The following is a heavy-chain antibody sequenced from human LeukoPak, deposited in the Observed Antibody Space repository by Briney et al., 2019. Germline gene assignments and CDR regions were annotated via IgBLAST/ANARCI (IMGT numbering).Heavy chain of an antibody. V-gene: IGHV3-7*01. D-gene: IGHD6-13*01. CDR2: IKRDGSEK. CDR1: GFMFSGYW. Sequence: PGGSLRLSCAASGFMFSGYWMSWVRQAPGKGLEWVASIKRDGSEKYYVDSVKGRFIVSRDNAKNSLYLQMNSLRVEDTAVYYCARASSSWYYFDYWGQGTLVTVSS. J-gene: IGHJ4*02. CDR3: ARASSSWYYFDY.